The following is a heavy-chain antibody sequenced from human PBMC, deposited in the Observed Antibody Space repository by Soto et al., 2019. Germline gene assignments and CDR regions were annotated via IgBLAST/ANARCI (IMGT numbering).Heavy chain of an antibody. D-gene: IGHD3-16*02. V-gene: IGHV1-18*01. CDR3: VRDSCGWGSYRYTEDGMDV. CDR2: IIVYNGDT. Sequence: GASVKVSCKASGYIFTSYRISWVRQAPGQGLEWIGRIIVYNGDTAYTQRLQGRVTMTTNTPTSTAYMELRSLRSDDTAVYYCVRDSCGWGSYRYTEDGMDVWGQGTKVTVSS. J-gene: IGHJ6*02. CDR1: GYIFTSYR.